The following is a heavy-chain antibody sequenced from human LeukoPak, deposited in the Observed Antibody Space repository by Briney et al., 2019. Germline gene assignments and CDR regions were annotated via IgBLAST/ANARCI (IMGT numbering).Heavy chain of an antibody. CDR3: ARFKFRGAIFGEAPQYFDY. CDR1: GFSVSSNY. CDR2: LYGGGSA. D-gene: IGHD3-3*01. J-gene: IGHJ4*02. Sequence: GGSLRLSCAASGFSVSSNYMNWVRQAPGKGLEWVSVLYGGGSAYYADSAKGRFTISRDNSKNTLYLQMNSLRAEDTAVYYCARFKFRGAIFGEAPQYFDYWGQGTLVTVSS. V-gene: IGHV3-53*01.